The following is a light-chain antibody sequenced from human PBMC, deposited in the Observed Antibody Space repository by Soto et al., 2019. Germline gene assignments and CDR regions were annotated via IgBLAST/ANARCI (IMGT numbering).Light chain of an antibody. CDR3: SSYAPGSTLI. CDR2: DVT. Sequence: QSVLTQPPSASGSPGQSVTITCTGTSSDIGTYKYVSWYQQHPGQAPTLIIYDVTERPSGVPDRFSGSKSGNTASLTVSGLRAEDEADYFCSSYAPGSTLIFGGGTQLTVL. CDR1: SSDIGTYKY. J-gene: IGLJ2*01. V-gene: IGLV2-8*01.